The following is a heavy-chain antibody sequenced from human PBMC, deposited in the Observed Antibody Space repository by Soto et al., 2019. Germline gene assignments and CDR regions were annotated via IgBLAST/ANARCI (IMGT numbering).Heavy chain of an antibody. Sequence: SETLSLTCTVSGGSISSGGYYWSWIRQHPGKGLEWIGYIYYSGSTYYNPSLKSRVTISVDTSKNQFSLKLSSVTAADTAVYYCARAGEDCGGDCSGYFDYWGQGTLVTVSS. CDR2: IYYSGST. V-gene: IGHV4-31*03. D-gene: IGHD2-21*02. J-gene: IGHJ4*02. CDR1: GGSISSGGYY. CDR3: ARAGEDCGGDCSGYFDY.